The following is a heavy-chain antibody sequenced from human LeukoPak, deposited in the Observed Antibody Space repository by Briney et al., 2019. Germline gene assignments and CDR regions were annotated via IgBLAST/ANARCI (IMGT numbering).Heavy chain of an antibody. CDR3: ARSPGVGTVDY. V-gene: IGHV3-7*01. CDR2: INQGGSET. J-gene: IGHJ4*02. CDR1: GFSFSIYW. Sequence: SGGSLRLSCAASGFSFSIYWMSWVRQAPGQGLEWVANINQGGSETYYVDSVKVRFTVSRDNAKNSLFLQLNSLRAEDTAVYYCARSPGVGTVDYWGQGSLVTVSS. D-gene: IGHD3-3*01.